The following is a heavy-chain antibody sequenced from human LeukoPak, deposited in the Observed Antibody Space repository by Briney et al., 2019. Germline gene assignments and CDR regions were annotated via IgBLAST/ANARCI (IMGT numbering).Heavy chain of an antibody. J-gene: IGHJ3*02. CDR3: ARECLSGTGDYGGDDAFDI. CDR1: GFTIGYYW. CDR2: IKQDGSEK. V-gene: IGHV3-7*01. D-gene: IGHD4-17*01. Sequence: GGSLRLSCAASGFTIGYYWMTWVRQAPGKGLEWVANIKQDGSEKYYVNSVKGRFTISRDNAKNSLYLQMNSLRDEDTAVYYCARECLSGTGDYGGDDAFDIWGQGTMVTVSS.